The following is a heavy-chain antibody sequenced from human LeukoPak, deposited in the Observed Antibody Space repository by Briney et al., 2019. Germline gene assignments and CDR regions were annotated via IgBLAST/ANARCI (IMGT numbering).Heavy chain of an antibody. CDR1: GYSFTSYR. V-gene: IGHV5-51*01. CDR3: ARHRGAIVVVPAATSTNFYGMDV. J-gene: IGHJ6*02. CDR2: IYPGDSDT. D-gene: IGHD2-2*01. Sequence: GESLKISCKGSGYSFTSYRIGWVRQMPGKGLEWMGIIYPGDSDTRYSPSFQGQVTISADKSISTAYLQWSSLKASDTAMYYCARHRGAIVVVPAATSTNFYGMDVWGQGTTVTVSS.